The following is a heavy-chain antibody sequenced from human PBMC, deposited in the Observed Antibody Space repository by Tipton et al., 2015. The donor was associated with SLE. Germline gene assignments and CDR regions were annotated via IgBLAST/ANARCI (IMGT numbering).Heavy chain of an antibody. J-gene: IGHJ4*02. V-gene: IGHV4-39*07. CDR3: AKDDTAAAYYFDH. Sequence: TLSLTCSVSGDSISSGPYYWGWIRQPPGKGLEWIGSLYRSGDAYYSPSLQSRVSMSVDMSKNSFSLRLNSVTAADTAVYYCAKDDTAAAYYFDHWGQGTLVTVSS. D-gene: IGHD6-25*01. CDR1: GDSISSGPYY. CDR2: LYRSGDA.